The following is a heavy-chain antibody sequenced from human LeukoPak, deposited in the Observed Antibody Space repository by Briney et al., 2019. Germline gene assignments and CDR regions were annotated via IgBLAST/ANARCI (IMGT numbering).Heavy chain of an antibody. CDR2: IYSTGGI. D-gene: IGHD3-22*01. CDR3: ARFYFDSSGQNSRAY. J-gene: IGHJ4*02. Sequence: XGSLRLSCAVSGFTFSNNYMSWVRQAPGKGLEWVSVIYSTGGIHYADSVKGRFTISRDSSKNTLFLQMSNLRADDTAVYYCARFYFDSSGQNSRAYWGQGTQVTVSA. V-gene: IGHV3-66*01. CDR1: GFTFSNNY.